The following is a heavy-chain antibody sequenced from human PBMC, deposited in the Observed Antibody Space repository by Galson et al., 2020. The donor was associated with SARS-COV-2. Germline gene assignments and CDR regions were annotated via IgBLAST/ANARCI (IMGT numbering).Heavy chain of an antibody. Sequence: GESLKISCAASGSSFSNYGMHWIRQAPGKGPEWVAFIPYDGSNEYYADSVKGRFTISRDNSKNTLYLQMNSLRAEDTAVYYCANDQVTAWGQGTLVTVSS. CDR1: GSSFSNYG. D-gene: IGHD3-10*01. J-gene: IGHJ5*02. CDR3: ANDQVTA. V-gene: IGHV3-30*02. CDR2: IPYDGSNE.